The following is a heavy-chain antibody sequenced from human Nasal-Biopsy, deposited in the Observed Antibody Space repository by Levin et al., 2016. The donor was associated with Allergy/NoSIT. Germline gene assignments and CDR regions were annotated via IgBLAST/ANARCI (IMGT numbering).Heavy chain of an antibody. J-gene: IGHJ4*02. CDR3: ATSMVRADY. Sequence: GGSLRLSCTASGFFFRRYEMNWVRQAPGKGLEWVSAITWNGGSTSYADSVKGRFTISRDNAKNSLYLQMDSLRAEDTAVYYCATSMVRADYWGQGTLVTVSS. V-gene: IGHV3-20*04. D-gene: IGHD3-10*01. CDR2: ITWNGGST. CDR1: GFFFRRYE.